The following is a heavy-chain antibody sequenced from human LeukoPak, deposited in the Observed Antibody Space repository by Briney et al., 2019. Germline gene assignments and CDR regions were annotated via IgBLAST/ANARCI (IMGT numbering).Heavy chain of an antibody. J-gene: IGHJ4*02. D-gene: IGHD3-3*01. CDR3: ARDMVAISGVVPYDY. V-gene: IGHV3-48*01. Sequence: PGGSLRLSCAASGFTFSTYNMNWVRQAPGKGLEWVSSISSGGSLIYFADYVKGRFTISRDNAKNSLYLQMNSLRAEDTAVYYCARDMVAISGVVPYDYWGQGTLVTVSS. CDR1: GFTFSTYN. CDR2: ISSGGSLI.